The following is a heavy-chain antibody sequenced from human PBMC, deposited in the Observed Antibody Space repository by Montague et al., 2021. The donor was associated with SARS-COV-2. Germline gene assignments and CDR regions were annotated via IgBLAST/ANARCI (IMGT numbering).Heavy chain of an antibody. CDR1: GDSISRYY. CDR2: IYTWGHV. Sequence: SETLSLTCSLSGDSISRYYWSWIRQSYGKGLEWIGRIYTWGHVNXNPALQSRVSMSVDTSKSQVSLNVTSVTAADTAVYYCARAIWHLDVWGRGILVTVSS. J-gene: IGHJ2*01. V-gene: IGHV4-4*07. CDR3: ARAIWHLDV.